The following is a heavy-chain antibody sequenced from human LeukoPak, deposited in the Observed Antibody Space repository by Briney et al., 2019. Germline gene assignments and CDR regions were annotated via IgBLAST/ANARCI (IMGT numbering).Heavy chain of an antibody. CDR1: GFTFSSYE. D-gene: IGHD4-17*01. CDR3: AKSTVTNYFDN. Sequence: GGSLRLSCAASGFTFSSYEMNWVRRAPGKGLEWISYISRSGSTINYADSVKGRFTISRDDAKYSLYLQMNSLRAEDTAVYYCAKSTVTNYFDNWGQGSWSPSPQ. J-gene: IGHJ4*02. CDR2: ISRSGSTI. V-gene: IGHV3-48*03.